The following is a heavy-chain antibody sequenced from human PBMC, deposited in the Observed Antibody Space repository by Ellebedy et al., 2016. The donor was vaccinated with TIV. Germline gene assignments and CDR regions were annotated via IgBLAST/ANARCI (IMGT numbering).Heavy chain of an antibody. CDR1: GYTFTSYY. CDR2: INPSGGST. V-gene: IGHV1-46*01. J-gene: IGHJ3*02. Sequence: ASVKVSCXASGYTFTSYYMHWVRQAPGQGLEWMGIINPSGGSTSYAQKFQGRVTMTRDTSTSTVYMELSSLRSEDTAVYYCAREPKAGYLAFDIWGQGTMVTVSS. D-gene: IGHD3-9*01. CDR3: AREPKAGYLAFDI.